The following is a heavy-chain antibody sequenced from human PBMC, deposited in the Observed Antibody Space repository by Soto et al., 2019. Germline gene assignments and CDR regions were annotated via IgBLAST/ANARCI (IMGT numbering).Heavy chain of an antibody. CDR2: VSGNSGST. V-gene: IGHV3-23*01. J-gene: IGHJ4*02. Sequence: PGGSLRLSCTASGLTFQNHAMSWVRQAPGKGLEWVSVVSGNSGSTYYADSVRGRFTISRDNSKNTLYLQMNSLRAEDTALYYCARDPRVPSRPYYFDYSGQAPLVTVSS. D-gene: IGHD3-16*01. CDR1: GLTFQNHA. CDR3: ARDPRVPSRPYYFDY.